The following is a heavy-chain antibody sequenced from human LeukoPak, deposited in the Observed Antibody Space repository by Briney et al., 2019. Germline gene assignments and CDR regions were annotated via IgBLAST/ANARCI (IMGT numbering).Heavy chain of an antibody. CDR3: ARERRLLYDQGAFDI. CDR2: IYYSGST. CDR1: GGSISSYY. V-gene: IGHV4-59*01. Sequence: PSETLSLTCTVSGGSISSYYWSWIRQPPGKGLEWIGYIYYSGSTNYNPSLKSRVTISVDTSKNQFSLKLSSVTAADTAVYYCARERRLLYDQGAFDIWGQGTMVTVSS. J-gene: IGHJ3*02. D-gene: IGHD3-10*01.